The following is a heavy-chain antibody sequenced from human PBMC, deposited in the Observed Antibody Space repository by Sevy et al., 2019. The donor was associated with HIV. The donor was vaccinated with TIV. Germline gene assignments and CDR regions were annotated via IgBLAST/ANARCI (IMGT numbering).Heavy chain of an antibody. V-gene: IGHV3-7*01. CDR2: IKEDGSEI. CDR1: GFPFSNSW. D-gene: IGHD3-10*01. Sequence: GGSLRLSCAASGFPFSNSWMIWVRQAPGKGLEWVANIKEDGSEIYYVDSVKGRFTISRDNAKNSLYLQMNSLRAEDTAVYYCLVSFDYWGQGTLVTVSS. J-gene: IGHJ4*02. CDR3: LVSFDY.